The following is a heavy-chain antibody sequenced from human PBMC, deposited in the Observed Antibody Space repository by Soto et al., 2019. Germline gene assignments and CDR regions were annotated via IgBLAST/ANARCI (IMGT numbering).Heavy chain of an antibody. CDR1: GFTFSSYR. CDR2: IKQDGSEK. V-gene: IGHV3-7*01. D-gene: IGHD2-21*02. J-gene: IGHJ4*02. Sequence: GGSLRLSCAASGFTFSSYRMSWVRQAPGKGLEWVANIKQDGSEKYYVDSVKGRFTISRDNAKNSLYLQMNSLRAEDTAVYYCARDPPYCGGDCYAFDYWGQGTLVTVSS. CDR3: ARDPPYCGGDCYAFDY.